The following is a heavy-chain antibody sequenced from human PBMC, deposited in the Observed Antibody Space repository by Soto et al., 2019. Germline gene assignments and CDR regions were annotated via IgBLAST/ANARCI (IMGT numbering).Heavy chain of an antibody. D-gene: IGHD4-4*01. CDR1: GLKFSDAW. Sequence: EVQLVESGGGLVKPGASLRLSRAVSGLKFSDAWMNWVRQAPGKGLEWVGRIKSKGGGETKDYAAPVKGRFAISRDDSRDTLYLQMNSLKIEDTAVYYCAWDNSGRFRTNHWGQGTLVTVS. CDR2: IKSKGGGETK. J-gene: IGHJ5*02. V-gene: IGHV3-15*07. CDR3: AWDNSGRFRTNH.